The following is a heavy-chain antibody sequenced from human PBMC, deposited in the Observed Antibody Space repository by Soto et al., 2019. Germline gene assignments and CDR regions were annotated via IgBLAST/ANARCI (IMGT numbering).Heavy chain of an antibody. CDR2: IYYSGST. CDR1: GGSVTNGSYY. D-gene: IGHD3-16*01. V-gene: IGHV4-61*01. Sequence: SDTLSLTYTVSGGSVTNGSYYLSWIRQPPGKALDWIGYIYYSGSTNYNPSLKSRVTIPVDTSKNQSSLKLCSATAEDPAVYYCARDQLYGYGYQTGYYYYGMDVWGHGSMVSVSS. CDR3: ARDQLYGYGYQTGYYYYGMDV. J-gene: IGHJ6*02.